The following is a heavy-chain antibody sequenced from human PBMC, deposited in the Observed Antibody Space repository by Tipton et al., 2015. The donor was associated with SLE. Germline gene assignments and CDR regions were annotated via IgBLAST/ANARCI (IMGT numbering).Heavy chain of an antibody. V-gene: IGHV4-38-2*02. Sequence: TLSLTCAVSGYSISSGYYLGWIRQPPGKGLEWIGSIYHSGSTYYNPSLKSRVTISVDTSKNQFSLKLSSVTAADTAVYYCAGDLRLGELPFYYFDYWGQGTLVTVSS. CDR1: GYSISSGYY. D-gene: IGHD3-16*01. CDR2: IYHSGST. CDR3: AGDLRLGELPFYYFDY. J-gene: IGHJ4*02.